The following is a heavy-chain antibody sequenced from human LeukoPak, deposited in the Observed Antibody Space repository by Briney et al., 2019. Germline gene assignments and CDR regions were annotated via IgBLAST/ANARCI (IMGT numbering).Heavy chain of an antibody. D-gene: IGHD3-10*02. CDR2: FDPEDGET. J-gene: IGHJ4*02. V-gene: IGHV1-24*01. CDR3: ATSRSELFDFDY. Sequence: ASVKVSCKVSGYTLTELSMHWVRQAPGKGLEWMGGFDPEDGETIYAQKFLGRVTMTEDTSTDTAYMELSSLRSEDTAVYYCATSRSELFDFDYWGQGTLVTVSS. CDR1: GYTLTELS.